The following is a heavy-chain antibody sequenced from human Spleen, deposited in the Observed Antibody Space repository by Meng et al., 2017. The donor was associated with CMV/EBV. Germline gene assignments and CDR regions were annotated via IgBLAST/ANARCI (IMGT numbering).Heavy chain of an antibody. CDR2: IYYSGST. J-gene: IGHJ5*02. V-gene: IGHV4-61*01. CDR3: ARQVGLYNWFDP. D-gene: IGHD1-26*01. CDR1: GGSVSSGSYY. Sequence: SETLSLTCTVSGGSVSSGSYYWSWIRQPPGKGLECIGYIYYSGSTNYNPSLKSRVTISVDTSKNQFSLKLSSVTAADTAVYYCARQVGLYNWFDPWGQGTLVTVSS.